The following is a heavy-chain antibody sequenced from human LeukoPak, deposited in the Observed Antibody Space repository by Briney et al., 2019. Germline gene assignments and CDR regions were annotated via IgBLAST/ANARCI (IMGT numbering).Heavy chain of an antibody. D-gene: IGHD2-15*01. CDR2: IYHSGST. J-gene: IGHJ4*02. CDR1: GYSISSGYY. CDR3: ARSEGYCSGGSCYYPY. Sequence: SETLSLTCTVSGYSISSGYYWGWIRQPPGKGLEWIGSIYHSGSTYYNPSLKSRATISVDTSKNQFSLKLSSVTAADTAVYYCARSEGYCSGGSCYYPYWGQGTLVTVSS. V-gene: IGHV4-38-2*02.